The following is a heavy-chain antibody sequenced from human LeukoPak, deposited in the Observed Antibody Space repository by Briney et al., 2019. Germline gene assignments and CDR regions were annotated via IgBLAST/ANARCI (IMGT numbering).Heavy chain of an antibody. J-gene: IGHJ6*03. CDR2: IRYDGSNK. V-gene: IGHV3-30*02. Sequence: GGSLRLSCAASGFTFSSYGMHWVRQAPGKGLEWVAFIRYDGSNKYYADSVKGRFTISRDNSKNTLYLQMNSLRAEDTAVYYCARAVVGIAAAGTTNYYYYYMDVWGKGTTVTVSS. D-gene: IGHD6-13*01. CDR1: GFTFSSYG. CDR3: ARAVVGIAAAGTTNYYYYYMDV.